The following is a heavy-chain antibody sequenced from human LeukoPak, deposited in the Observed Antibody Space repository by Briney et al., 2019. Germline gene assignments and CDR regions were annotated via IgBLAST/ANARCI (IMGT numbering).Heavy chain of an antibody. CDR3: ARDGAVGRPIDP. D-gene: IGHD3-10*01. CDR1: GFAFRTHG. CDR2: IWSDGSKK. J-gene: IGHJ5*02. Sequence: GGSLRLSCVASGFAFRTHGMDWGRQGLGKGLDWVAVIWSDGSKKYYAESVKGRFTISRDDSKNTLYLQMNSLSAEDTAVYYCARDGAVGRPIDPWGQGTLVTVSS. V-gene: IGHV3-33*01.